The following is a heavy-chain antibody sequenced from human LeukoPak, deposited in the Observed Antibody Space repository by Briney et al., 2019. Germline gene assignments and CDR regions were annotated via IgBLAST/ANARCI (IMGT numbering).Heavy chain of an antibody. CDR3: ARTAEAPYFDY. J-gene: IGHJ4*02. CDR1: GGSITSYY. CDR2: IYTSGST. Sequence: PSETLSLTCTVSGGSITSYYWSWIRQPAGKGLEWIGRIYTSGSTNYNPSLKSRVTISVDKSKNQFSLKLSSVTAADTALYYCARTAEAPYFDYWGQGTLVTVSS. V-gene: IGHV4-4*07.